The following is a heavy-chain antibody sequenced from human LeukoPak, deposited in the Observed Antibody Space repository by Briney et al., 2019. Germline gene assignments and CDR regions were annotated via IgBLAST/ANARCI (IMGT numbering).Heavy chain of an antibody. V-gene: IGHV3-20*04. D-gene: IGHD3-22*01. Sequence: GGTLRLSCAASGFTFSSYGMSWVRQAPGKGLEWVSGINWNGGSTGYADSVKGRFTISRDNAKNSLYLQMNSLRAEDTAVYYCARDRYYDSFGYYTGDPWGQGTLVTVSS. CDR3: ARDRYYDSFGYYTGDP. CDR1: GFTFSSYG. CDR2: INWNGGST. J-gene: IGHJ5*02.